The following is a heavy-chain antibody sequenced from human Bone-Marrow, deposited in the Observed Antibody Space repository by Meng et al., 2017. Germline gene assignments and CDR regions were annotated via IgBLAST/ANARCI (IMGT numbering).Heavy chain of an antibody. CDR3: ARVKLIRGKRGYFDL. CDR1: GGSFSGYD. J-gene: IGHJ2*01. CDR2: INHSGST. V-gene: IGHV4-34*01. Sequence: LMQWAQGLRIPPHPLSLTCAFCGGSFSGYDGGWIRQPPGKGLEWMGEINHSGSTNYNPSLKSRVTISVDTSKNQFSLKLSSVTAADTAVYYCARVKLIRGKRGYFDLWGRGTLVTVSS. D-gene: IGHD3-10*01.